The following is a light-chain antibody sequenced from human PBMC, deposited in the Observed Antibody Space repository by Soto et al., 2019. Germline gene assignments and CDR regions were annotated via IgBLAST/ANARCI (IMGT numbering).Light chain of an antibody. V-gene: IGKV3-15*01. CDR2: DAS. CDR1: QSVGSN. CDR3: QQYNNWPPFT. J-gene: IGKJ4*01. Sequence: EKGMTQSPGTLSVSPGERATLSCRATQSVGSNLAWNQQKPGQAPRLLVYDASTRATGVPARSSGSGSGTDFTLTISSLRSEDVVVSHCQQYNNWPPFTFGGGTKVEIK.